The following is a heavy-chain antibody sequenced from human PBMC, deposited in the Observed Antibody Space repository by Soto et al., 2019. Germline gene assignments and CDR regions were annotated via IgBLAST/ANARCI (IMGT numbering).Heavy chain of an antibody. V-gene: IGHV3-30*18. D-gene: IGHD3-16*02. J-gene: IGHJ3*02. CDR2: ISYDGSNK. CDR1: GFTFSSYG. CDR3: AKDHHVDDYIWGSYHSGGDAFDI. Sequence: QVQLVESGGGVVQPGRSLRLSCAASGFTFSSYGMHWVRQAPGKGLEWVAVISYDGSNKYYADSVKGRFTISRDNSKNTLYLQMNSLRAEDTAVYYCAKDHHVDDYIWGSYHSGGDAFDIWGQGTMVTVSS.